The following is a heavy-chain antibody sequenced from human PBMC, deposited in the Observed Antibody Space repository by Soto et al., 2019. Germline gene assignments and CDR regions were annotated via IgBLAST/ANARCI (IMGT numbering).Heavy chain of an antibody. V-gene: IGHV3-23*01. Sequence: EVQLLESGGGLVQPGGSLRLSCTASGFTFSNYAMTWVRQAPGKGLEWVSVISGGGFSTYYADSVKDRFTISRDNSKNTLYLQMNRLRVEGTAVYYCAKLTDDIVVVVAAPIDYWGKGTLVTVSS. CDR3: AKLTDDIVVVVAAPIDY. CDR1: GFTFSNYA. J-gene: IGHJ4*02. CDR2: ISGGGFST. D-gene: IGHD2-15*01.